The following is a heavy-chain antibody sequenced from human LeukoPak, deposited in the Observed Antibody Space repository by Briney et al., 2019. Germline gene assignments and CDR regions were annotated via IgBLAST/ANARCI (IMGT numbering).Heavy chain of an antibody. D-gene: IGHD3-10*01. CDR1: GGTFSSYA. V-gene: IGHV1-69*06. Sequence: PVKVSCKASGGTFSSYAISWVRQAPGQGLEWMGGIIPIFGTANYAQKFQGRVTITADKSTSTAYMELSSLRSEDTAVYYCARVMYYYGSGSYFFSYYYMDVWGKGTTVTVSS. CDR3: ARVMYYYGSGSYFFSYYYMDV. J-gene: IGHJ6*03. CDR2: IIPIFGTA.